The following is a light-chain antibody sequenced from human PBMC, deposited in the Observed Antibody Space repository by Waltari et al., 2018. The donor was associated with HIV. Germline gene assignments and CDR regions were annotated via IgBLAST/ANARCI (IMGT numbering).Light chain of an antibody. Sequence: DIQMTQSPSSLSASVGDRVTITCRASQSVSTYLTWYQYKPGKAPKLLIYAASSLQSGVPSRFSGSGSGTDFTLTISSLQRDDSATYYCQESHSSSLTFGGGTGVEI. V-gene: IGKV1-39*01. CDR3: QESHSSSLT. J-gene: IGKJ4*01. CDR2: AAS. CDR1: QSVSTY.